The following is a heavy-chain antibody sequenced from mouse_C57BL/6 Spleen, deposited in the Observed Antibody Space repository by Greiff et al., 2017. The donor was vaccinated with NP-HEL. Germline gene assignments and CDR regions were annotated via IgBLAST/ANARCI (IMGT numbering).Heavy chain of an antibody. CDR2: IDPEDGET. Sequence: EVKLQESGAELVKPGASVKLSCTASGFNIKDYYMHWVKQRTEQGLEWIGRIDPEDGETKYATKFQGKATITADTSSNTAYLQLSSLTSEDTAVYYCARSDDGYFLGAYWGQGTLVTVSA. D-gene: IGHD2-3*01. J-gene: IGHJ3*01. CDR1: GFNIKDYY. CDR3: ARSDDGYFLGAY. V-gene: IGHV14-2*01.